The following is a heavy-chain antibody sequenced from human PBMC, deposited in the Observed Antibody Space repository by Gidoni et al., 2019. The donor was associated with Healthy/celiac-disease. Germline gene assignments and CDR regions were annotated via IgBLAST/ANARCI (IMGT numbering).Heavy chain of an antibody. D-gene: IGHD4-17*01. Sequence: QVQLVQSGAEVKKPGASVKVSCKASGYTFTSSGISWVRQAPGQGLEWMGWISAYNGNTNYAQKLQGRVTMTTDTSTSTAYMELRSLRSDDTAVYYCARDAINYGDYPDAFDIWGQGTMVTVSS. V-gene: IGHV1-18*01. J-gene: IGHJ3*02. CDR3: ARDAINYGDYPDAFDI. CDR2: ISAYNGNT. CDR1: GYTFTSSG.